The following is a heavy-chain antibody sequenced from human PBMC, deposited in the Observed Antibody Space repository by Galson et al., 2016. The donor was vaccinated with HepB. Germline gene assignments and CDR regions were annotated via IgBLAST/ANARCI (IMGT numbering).Heavy chain of an antibody. CDR2: INAGNGNT. CDR3: ARGVIGYCSGGSCYWFDP. CDR1: GYTLTSYA. D-gene: IGHD2-15*01. V-gene: IGHV1-3*01. J-gene: IGHJ5*02. Sequence: SVKVSCKASGYTLTSYALHWVRQAPGQRLEWMGWINAGNGNTKYSQKFQGRVTITRDTSANTAYMELSSLRSEDTAVYYCARGVIGYCSGGSCYWFDPWGQGTLVTVSS.